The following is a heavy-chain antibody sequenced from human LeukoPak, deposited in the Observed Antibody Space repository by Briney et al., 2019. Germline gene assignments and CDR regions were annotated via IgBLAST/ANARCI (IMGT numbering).Heavy chain of an antibody. J-gene: IGHJ4*02. Sequence: GGSLRLSCAASGFTFSSYAMSWVRQAPGKGLEWVSAISGSGSSTYYADSVKGRFTISRDNPKNTLYLQMNSLRAEDTAVYYCAKDDGGNTPYYFDYWGQGTLVTVSS. D-gene: IGHD2-15*01. CDR2: ISGSGSST. V-gene: IGHV3-23*01. CDR3: AKDDGGNTPYYFDY. CDR1: GFTFSSYA.